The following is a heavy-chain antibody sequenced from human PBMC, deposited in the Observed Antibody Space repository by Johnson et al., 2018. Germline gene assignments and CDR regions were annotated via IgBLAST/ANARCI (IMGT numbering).Heavy chain of an antibody. Sequence: QVQLVESGAEVKKPGASVKVSCKASGYTFTSYYMHWVRQAPGQGLEWMGIINPSGGSPSYAQKFQGRVTMTRDTSTSTVYMELTSLRSEDTAVYYCARGDSSGWYDGYFQHWGQGTLVTVSS. CDR1: GYTFTSYY. D-gene: IGHD6-19*01. V-gene: IGHV1-46*01. CDR3: ARGDSSGWYDGYFQH. J-gene: IGHJ1*01. CDR2: INPSGGSP.